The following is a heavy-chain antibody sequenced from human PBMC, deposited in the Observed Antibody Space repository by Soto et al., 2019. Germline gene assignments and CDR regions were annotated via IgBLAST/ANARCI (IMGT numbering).Heavy chain of an antibody. CDR1: GFAFNNYA. D-gene: IGHD3-10*02. V-gene: IGHV3-23*01. CDR3: TGDAISNVRGTDNWFDP. Sequence: GGSLRLSCAASGFAFNNYAMSWVRQAPGKGLEWVSAISGNGISTYYADSVRGRFTISRDNYENTLFLQMNRLRADDTAVYYWTGDAISNVRGTDNWFDPWGQGTLVTVSS. CDR2: ISGNGIST. J-gene: IGHJ5*02.